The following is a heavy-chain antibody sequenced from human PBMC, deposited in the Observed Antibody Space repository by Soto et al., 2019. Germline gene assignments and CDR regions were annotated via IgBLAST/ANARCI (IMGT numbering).Heavy chain of an antibody. D-gene: IGHD5-18*01. V-gene: IGHV3-48*02. CDR3: ARVGYSYVFGHKNWFDP. J-gene: IGHJ5*02. CDR1: GFTFSSYS. Sequence: EVQLVESGGGLVQPGGSLRLSCAASGFTFSSYSMNWVRQAPGKGLEWVSYISSSSSTIYYADSVKGRFTISRDNAKNSLYLQMNSLRDEDTAVYYCARVGYSYVFGHKNWFDPWGQGTLVTVSS. CDR2: ISSSSSTI.